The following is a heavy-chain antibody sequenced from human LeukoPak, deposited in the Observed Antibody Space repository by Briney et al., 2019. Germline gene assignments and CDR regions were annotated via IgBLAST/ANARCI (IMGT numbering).Heavy chain of an antibody. CDR3: AKPQGDYYDSSGYRGAFDI. D-gene: IGHD3-22*01. CDR2: IRYDGSNK. CDR1: GFTFSSYG. J-gene: IGHJ3*02. Sequence: GGSLRLSCAASGFTFSSYGMHWVRQAPGKGLEWVAFIRYDGSNKYYADSVKGRFTISRDNSKNTLYLQMNSLRAEDTAVYYCAKPQGDYYDSSGYRGAFDIWGQGTMVTVSS. V-gene: IGHV3-30*02.